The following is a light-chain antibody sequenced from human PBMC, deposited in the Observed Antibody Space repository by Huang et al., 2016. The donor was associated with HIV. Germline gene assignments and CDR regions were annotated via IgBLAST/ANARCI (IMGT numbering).Light chain of an antibody. CDR3: QHYRVWPPVYT. CDR2: ASS. J-gene: IGKJ2*01. Sequence: EIVLTQSPATLSVSPGERATLSCRASQTVRSNLAWYQQKPGQAPRLLIYASSTRATDIPASFSGSGSGTEFTLTISSLQSEDFAVYYCQHYRVWPPVYTFGQGTKLEIK. V-gene: IGKV3-15*01. CDR1: QTVRSN.